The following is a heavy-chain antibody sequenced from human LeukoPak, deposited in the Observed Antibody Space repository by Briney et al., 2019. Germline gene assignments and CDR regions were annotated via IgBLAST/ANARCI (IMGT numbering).Heavy chain of an antibody. CDR1: GFTFSSYV. CDR3: ARDGSGSYMDY. CDR2: ISYDGSNK. V-gene: IGHV3-30-3*01. J-gene: IGHJ4*02. Sequence: GGSLRLSCAASGFTFSSYVMHWVRQAPGKGLEWVAVISYDGSNKYYADSVKGRFTISRDNSKNTLYLQMNSLRAEDTAVYYCARDGSGSYMDYWGQGTLVTVSS. D-gene: IGHD1-26*01.